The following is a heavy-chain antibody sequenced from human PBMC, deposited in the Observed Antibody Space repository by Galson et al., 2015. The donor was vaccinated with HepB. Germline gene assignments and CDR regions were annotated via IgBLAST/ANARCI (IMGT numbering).Heavy chain of an antibody. CDR3: ARYSSTMAFDY. Sequence: SVKVSCKASGYTFTSYYMFWVRQAPGQGLEWMGLINPSGDSDTYSQKFQGTVTMTRDTSTSTVYMELSSLRSEDTAVYYCARYSSTMAFDYWGHGTLVTVSS. J-gene: IGHJ4*01. V-gene: IGHV1-46*01. D-gene: IGHD2-2*01. CDR1: GYTFTSYY. CDR2: INPSGDSD.